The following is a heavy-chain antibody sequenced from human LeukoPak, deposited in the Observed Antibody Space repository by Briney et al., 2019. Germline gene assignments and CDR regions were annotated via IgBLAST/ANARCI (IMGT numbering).Heavy chain of an antibody. V-gene: IGHV3-33*01. J-gene: IGHJ4*02. D-gene: IGHD1-26*01. CDR2: IWYDGSNK. Sequence: PGGSLRLSCAASGFTFSSYGMHWVHQAPGKGLEWVAVIWYDGSNKYYADSVKGRFTISRDNSKNTLYLQMNSLRAEDTAVYYCASGEAWLMGATEFDYWGQGTLVTVSS. CDR3: ASGEAWLMGATEFDY. CDR1: GFTFSSYG.